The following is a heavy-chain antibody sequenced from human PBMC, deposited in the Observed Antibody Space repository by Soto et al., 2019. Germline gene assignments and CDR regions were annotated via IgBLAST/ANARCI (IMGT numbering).Heavy chain of an antibody. CDR3: ARDVNSGSYYFDYYYGMDV. Sequence: SETLSLTCTVSGGSISSGDYYWSWIRQPPGKGLEWIGYIYYSGSTYYNPSLKSRVTISVDTSKNQFSLKLSSVTAADTAVYYCARDVNSGSYYFDYYYGMDVWGQGTTVTVSS. CDR1: GGSISSGDYY. V-gene: IGHV4-30-4*01. CDR2: IYYSGST. D-gene: IGHD1-26*01. J-gene: IGHJ6*02.